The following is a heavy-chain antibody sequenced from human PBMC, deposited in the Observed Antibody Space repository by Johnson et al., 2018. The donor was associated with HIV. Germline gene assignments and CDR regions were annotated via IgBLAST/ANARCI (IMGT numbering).Heavy chain of an antibody. CDR2: IKQDGSDK. J-gene: IGHJ3*02. D-gene: IGHD6-19*01. CDR1: GFTFSNYW. Sequence: VQLVESGGGLVQPGGSLRLSCAASGFTFSNYWMSWVRQAPGKGLEWVANIKQDGSDKYYVDSVKGRVTISRDNARNSLYLQMNSLRAEDTAVYYCARDGWGSRGWDDAFDIWGQGTMVTVSS. V-gene: IGHV3-7*01. CDR3: ARDGWGSRGWDDAFDI.